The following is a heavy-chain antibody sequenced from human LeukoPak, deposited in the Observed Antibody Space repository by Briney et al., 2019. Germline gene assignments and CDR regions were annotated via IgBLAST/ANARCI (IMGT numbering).Heavy chain of an antibody. J-gene: IGHJ6*02. CDR3: VRGYSFGPYGMDV. CDR2: ISSNGGST. CDR1: GFTFRSYA. Sequence: GGSLRLSCSASGFTFRSYALHWVRQAPGKGLEYVSSISSNGGSTYYADSAKGRFTISRDNSKNTLYLHMSSLRAEDTAVYFCVRGYSFGPYGMDVWGQGTTVTVSS. V-gene: IGHV3-64D*09. D-gene: IGHD2-15*01.